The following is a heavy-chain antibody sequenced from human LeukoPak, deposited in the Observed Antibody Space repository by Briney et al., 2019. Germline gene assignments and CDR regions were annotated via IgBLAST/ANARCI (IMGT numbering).Heavy chain of an antibody. CDR1: GYTFTSYG. J-gene: IGHJ6*02. V-gene: IGHV1-18*01. D-gene: IGHD2-15*01. Sequence: ASVKVSCKASGYTFTSYGISWVRQAPGQGLEWMGWISAYNGNTNYAQKLQGRVTMTRDTSTSTVYMELSSLRSEDTAVYYCARTRDIVVVVAATPKTYYYGTDVWGQGTTVTVSS. CDR3: ARTRDIVVVVAATPKTYYYGTDV. CDR2: ISAYNGNT.